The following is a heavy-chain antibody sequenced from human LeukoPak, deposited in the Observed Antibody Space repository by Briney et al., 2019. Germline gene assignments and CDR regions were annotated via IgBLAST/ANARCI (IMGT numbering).Heavy chain of an antibody. CDR1: GYTFTDYY. D-gene: IGHD5-24*01. Sequence: VSVKVSCKASGYTFTDYYMHWVRQAPGQGLEWMGWLNPNSGDTNYAQKFQGRVSMTRDSSISTAYMDLSDLRSDDTAVYSCARGRNIEMTTMSGGSDYWGQGTLVTVSS. CDR3: ARGRNIEMTTMSGGSDY. J-gene: IGHJ4*02. CDR2: LNPNSGDT. V-gene: IGHV1-2*02.